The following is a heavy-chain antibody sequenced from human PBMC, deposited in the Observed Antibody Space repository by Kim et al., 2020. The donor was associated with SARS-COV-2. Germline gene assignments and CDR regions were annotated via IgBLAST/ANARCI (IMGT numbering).Heavy chain of an antibody. CDR2: RT. V-gene: IGHV3-23*01. J-gene: IGHJ4*02. D-gene: IGHD6-19*01. CDR3: VGRWLVKVS. Sequence: RTYTEDSLKGRITISRDKYKTTQYLQMNSLRAEDTAVYYCVGRWLVKVSWGQGTLVTVSS.